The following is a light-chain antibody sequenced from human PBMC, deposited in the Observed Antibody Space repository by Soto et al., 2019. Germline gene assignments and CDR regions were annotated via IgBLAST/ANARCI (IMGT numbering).Light chain of an antibody. J-gene: IGKJ1*01. Sequence: DLPMTQSPSSVSASVGDRVTITCRASQDISTWLAWYQQKPGEAPKLLISAASSLQSGVPSRFSGSGSATEFTLTIRSLQPEDFATYLCQQANSFPPTFGQGTKVEVK. CDR2: AAS. CDR1: QDISTW. V-gene: IGKV1-12*01. CDR3: QQANSFPPT.